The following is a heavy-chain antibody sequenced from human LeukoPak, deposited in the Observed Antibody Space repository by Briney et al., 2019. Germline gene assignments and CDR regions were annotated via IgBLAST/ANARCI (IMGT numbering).Heavy chain of an antibody. J-gene: IGHJ4*02. V-gene: IGHV3-30*18. CDR3: AKDVGGGWTAAPADY. D-gene: IGHD2-15*01. CDR2: ISYDGSNK. CDR1: GFTFSSYG. Sequence: GGSLRLSCAASGFTFSSYGMHWVRQAPGKGLEWVAVISYDGSNKYYADSVKGRFTISRDNSKNTLYLQMNSLRAEDTAVYYCAKDVGGGWTAAPADYWGQGTLVTVSS.